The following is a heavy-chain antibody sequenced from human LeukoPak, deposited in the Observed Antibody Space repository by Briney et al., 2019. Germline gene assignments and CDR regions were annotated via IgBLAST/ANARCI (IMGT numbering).Heavy chain of an antibody. V-gene: IGHV3-30-3*01. CDR3: ASSSYYDILKWFDP. J-gene: IGHJ5*02. CDR2: ISYDGSNK. Sequence: GGSLRLSCAASGFTFSSYAMHWVRQAPGKGLEWVAVISYDGSNKYYADSVKGRFTISRDNSKNTLYLQMNSLRAEDTAVYYCASSSYYDILKWFDPWGQGTLVTVSS. D-gene: IGHD3-9*01. CDR1: GFTFSSYA.